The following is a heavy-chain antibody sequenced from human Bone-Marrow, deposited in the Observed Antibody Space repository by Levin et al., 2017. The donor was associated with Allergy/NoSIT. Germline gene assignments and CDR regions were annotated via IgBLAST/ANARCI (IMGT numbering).Heavy chain of an antibody. CDR3: ARGGVIAVAGPKYYFDY. D-gene: IGHD6-19*01. Sequence: VASVKVSCKASGGTFSSYAISWVRQAPGQGLEWMGGIIPIFGTANYAQKFQGRVTITADKSTSTAYMELSSLRSEDTAVYYCARGGVIAVAGPKYYFDYWGQGTLVTVSS. J-gene: IGHJ4*02. CDR1: GGTFSSYA. V-gene: IGHV1-69*06. CDR2: IIPIFGTA.